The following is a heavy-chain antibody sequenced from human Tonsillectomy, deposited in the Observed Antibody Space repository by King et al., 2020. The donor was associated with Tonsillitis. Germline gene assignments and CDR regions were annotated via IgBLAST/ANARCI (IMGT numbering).Heavy chain of an antibody. J-gene: IGHJ4*02. CDR3: ARVIAAAGTAFDY. V-gene: IGHV3-30*04. D-gene: IGHD6-13*01. CDR1: GFTFSSYA. Sequence: VQLVESGGGVVQPGRSLRLSCAASGFTFSSYAMHWVRQAPGKGLEWVAVISYDGSNKYYADSVKGRFTISRDNSKNTLYLQMNSLRAEDTAVYYCARVIAAAGTAFDYGGQGTLVTVSS. CDR2: ISYDGSNK.